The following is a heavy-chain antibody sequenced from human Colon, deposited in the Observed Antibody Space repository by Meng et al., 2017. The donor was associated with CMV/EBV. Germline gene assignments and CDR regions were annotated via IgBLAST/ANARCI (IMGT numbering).Heavy chain of an antibody. CDR2: IDHTGST. J-gene: IGHJ4*02. Sequence: QVELQQWGAGLLKPSETLSLTCALDGGSFSPYYWSWIRQSPGKGLEWIAEIDHTGSTNYNPSLKSRVTISIDTSNSHFSLNLTSATAADTAVYYCARGGGTPIRGVLPFDFWGQGTLVTVSS. D-gene: IGHD3-10*01. V-gene: IGHV4-34*01. CDR3: ARGGGTPIRGVLPFDF. CDR1: GGSFSPYY.